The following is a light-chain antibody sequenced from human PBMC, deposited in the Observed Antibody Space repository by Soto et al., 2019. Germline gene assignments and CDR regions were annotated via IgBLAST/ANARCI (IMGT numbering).Light chain of an antibody. V-gene: IGKV1-33*01. CDR1: QDISKY. J-gene: IGKJ2*01. CDR2: DAS. CDR3: QQYNNLPYT. Sequence: DIQMNQSPSSLSASLGDRVTITCQASQDISKYLHWYQQRPGKAPILVIYDASNLEAGAPSRFSGGGSGTSFTLTISGLQPEDIGTYFCQQYNNLPYTFGQGTKLEIK.